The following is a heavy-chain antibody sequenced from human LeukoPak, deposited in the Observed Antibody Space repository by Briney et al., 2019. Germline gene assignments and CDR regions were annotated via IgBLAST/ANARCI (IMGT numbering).Heavy chain of an antibody. CDR2: IYYSGST. J-gene: IGHJ4*02. Sequence: SETLSRTCTVSGGSISSYYWSWIRQPPGKGLEWIGYIYYSGSTNYNPSLKSRVTISVDTSKSQFSLKLSSVTAADTAVYYCARHGGSAYLYFFDYWGQGTLVTVSS. V-gene: IGHV4-59*08. D-gene: IGHD2-15*01. CDR3: ARHGGSAYLYFFDY. CDR1: GGSISSYY.